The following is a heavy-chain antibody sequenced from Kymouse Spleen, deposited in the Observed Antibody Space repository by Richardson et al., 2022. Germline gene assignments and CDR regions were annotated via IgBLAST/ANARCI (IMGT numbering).Heavy chain of an antibody. V-gene: IGHV3-33*01. Sequence: QVQLVESGGGVVQPGRSLRLSCAASGFTFSSYGMHWVRQAPGKGLEWVAVIWYDGSNKYYADSVKGRFTISRDNSKNTLYLQMNSLRAEDTAVYYCARDREVRGVITFDYWGQGTLVTVSS. CDR1: GFTFSSYG. CDR3: ARDREVRGVITFDY. CDR2: IWYDGSNK. D-gene: IGHD3-10*01. J-gene: IGHJ4*02.